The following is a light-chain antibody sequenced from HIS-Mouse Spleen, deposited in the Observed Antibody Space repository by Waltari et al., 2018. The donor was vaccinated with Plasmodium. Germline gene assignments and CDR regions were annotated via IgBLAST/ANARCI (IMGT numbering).Light chain of an antibody. V-gene: IGKV3-15*01. CDR2: GSS. J-gene: IGKJ2*01. CDR1: QRVSSN. CDR3: QQYNNWPPYT. Sequence: EIVMTQSPATLSVSPGERATLSCRASQRVSSNLAWYQQKPGQAPRLLIYGSSTRATCIPARFSGSESGTEFTLTISSMQAEDFAVYYCQQYNNWPPYTFGQGTKLEIK.